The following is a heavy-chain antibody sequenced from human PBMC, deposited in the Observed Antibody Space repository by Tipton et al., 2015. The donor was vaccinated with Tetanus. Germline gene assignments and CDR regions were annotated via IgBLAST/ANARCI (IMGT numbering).Heavy chain of an antibody. CDR1: GGSISRTNYY. CDR2: IYDTGNV. V-gene: IGHV4-39*01. Sequence: TLSLTCTVSGGSISRTNYYWGWIRQPPGKGLEWIGSIYDTGNVYYNPALTSRVTMSVDTSKIQFSLSLRSVTAADTAVYYCARGVSRDWNGHYFDYWGQGALVTVSS. D-gene: IGHD1-1*01. J-gene: IGHJ4*02. CDR3: ARGVSRDWNGHYFDY.